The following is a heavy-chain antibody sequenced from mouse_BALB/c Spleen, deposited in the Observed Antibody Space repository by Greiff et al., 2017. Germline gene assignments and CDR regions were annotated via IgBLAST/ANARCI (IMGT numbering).Heavy chain of an antibody. CDR3: ARHNWAFDY. D-gene: IGHD4-1*01. V-gene: IGHV5-12-2*01. CDR2: ISNGGGST. CDR1: GFTFSSYT. Sequence: EVKLMESGGGLVQPGGSLKLSCAASGFTFSSYTMSWVRQTPEKRLEWVAYISNGGGSTYYPDTVKGRFTISRDNAKNTLYLQMSSLKSEDTAMYYCARHNWAFDYWGQGTTLTVAS. J-gene: IGHJ2*01.